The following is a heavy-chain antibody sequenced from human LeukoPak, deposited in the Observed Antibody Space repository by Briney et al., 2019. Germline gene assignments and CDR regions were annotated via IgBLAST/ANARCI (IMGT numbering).Heavy chain of an antibody. Sequence: ASVKVSCKASGYTFTSYGISWVRQAPGQGLERMGWISAYNGNTNYAQKLQGRVTMTTDTSTSTAYMELRSLRSDDTAVYYCARVRIVADQNNWFDPWGQGTLVTVSS. CDR3: ARVRIVADQNNWFDP. D-gene: IGHD1-26*01. CDR1: GYTFTSYG. J-gene: IGHJ5*02. V-gene: IGHV1-18*01. CDR2: ISAYNGNT.